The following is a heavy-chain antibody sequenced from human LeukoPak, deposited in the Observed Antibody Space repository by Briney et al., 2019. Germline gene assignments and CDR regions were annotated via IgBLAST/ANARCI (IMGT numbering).Heavy chain of an antibody. Sequence: SETLSLTCTVSGGSISSYYWSWIRQPPGKGLEWIGYIYYSGSTNYNPSLKSRVTISVDTSKNQFSLKLSSVTAADTAVYYCARDRDTQGVINRSYWHFDLWGRGTLVTVSS. J-gene: IGHJ2*01. V-gene: IGHV4-59*01. CDR3: ARDRDTQGVINRSYWHFDL. CDR1: GGSISSYY. CDR2: IYYSGST. D-gene: IGHD3-16*02.